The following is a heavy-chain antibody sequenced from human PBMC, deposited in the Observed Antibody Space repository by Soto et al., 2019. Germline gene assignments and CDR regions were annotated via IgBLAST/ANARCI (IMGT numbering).Heavy chain of an antibody. J-gene: IGHJ6*03. CDR2: INPNSGGT. Sequence: GASVKVSCKASGYTFTGYYMHWVRQAPGQGLEWMGWINPNSGGTNYAQKFQGWVTMTRDTSISTAYMELSRLRSDDTAVYYCARDNGDRIAAAGLGSYYYYMDVWGKGTTVTVSS. D-gene: IGHD6-13*01. CDR3: ARDNGDRIAAAGLGSYYYYMDV. CDR1: GYTFTGYY. V-gene: IGHV1-2*04.